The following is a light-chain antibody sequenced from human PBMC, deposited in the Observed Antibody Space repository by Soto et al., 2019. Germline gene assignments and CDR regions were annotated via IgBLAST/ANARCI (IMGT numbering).Light chain of an antibody. V-gene: IGLV4-69*01. Sequence: QSVLTQSPSASASLGASVTLTCTVSSGHSSYAIAWHQLQPEKGPRYLMKLNSDGSHSKGDGIPDRFSGSSSGAERYLTISSLQSEDEADYYCQTWGTGIAVFGGGTQLTVL. CDR2: LNSDGSH. J-gene: IGLJ7*01. CDR3: QTWGTGIAV. CDR1: SGHSSYA.